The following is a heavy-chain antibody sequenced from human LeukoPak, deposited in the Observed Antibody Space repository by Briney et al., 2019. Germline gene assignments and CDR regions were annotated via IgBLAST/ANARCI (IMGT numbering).Heavy chain of an antibody. CDR1: GYTFSGYY. D-gene: IGHD2-15*01. Sequence: GASVKVSCKASGYTFSGYYMNWVRQAPGQGLEWMGRINGNTGDTDYAHKFRGRVTMTRDTSISTAYMELSSLTSDDTAVYYCARTYVGGVDYWGQGILVTVSS. CDR2: INGNTGDT. V-gene: IGHV1-2*06. CDR3: ARTYVGGVDY. J-gene: IGHJ4*01.